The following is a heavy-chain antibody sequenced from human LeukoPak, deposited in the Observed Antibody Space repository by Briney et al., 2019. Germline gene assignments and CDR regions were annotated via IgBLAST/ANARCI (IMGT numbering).Heavy chain of an antibody. J-gene: IGHJ6*02. CDR1: GFIFSGFA. CDR3: AKRPPYSDTWFVMDV. CDR2: ITGSASGT. Sequence: GGSLRLSCAASGFIFSGFAMSWVRQAPGKGREWVSTITGSASGTYYADSVKGRFTISRDSSKNTMFLQMNSLRAEDTAVYYCAKRPPYSDTWFVMDVWGQGTTVTVSS. D-gene: IGHD1-26*01. V-gene: IGHV3-23*01.